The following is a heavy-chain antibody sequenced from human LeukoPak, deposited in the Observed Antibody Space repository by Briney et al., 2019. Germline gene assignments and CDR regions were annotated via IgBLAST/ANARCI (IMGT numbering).Heavy chain of an antibody. V-gene: IGHV4-39*07. D-gene: IGHD3-16*01. J-gene: IGHJ3*02. CDR2: IYYSGST. CDR1: GGSISSSSYY. Sequence: SETLSLTCTVSGGSISSSSYYWGWIRQPPGKGLEWIGSIYYSGSTYYNPSLKSRVTISVDTSKNQFSLKLSSVTAADTAVYYCARDGGYDLKAFDIWGQGTMVTVSS. CDR3: ARDGGYDLKAFDI.